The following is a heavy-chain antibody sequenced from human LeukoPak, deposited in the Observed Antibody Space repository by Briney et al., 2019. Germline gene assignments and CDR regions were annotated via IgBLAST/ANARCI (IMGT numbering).Heavy chain of an antibody. V-gene: IGHV3-23*01. CDR1: GFTFNNYA. D-gene: IGHD2-15*01. Sequence: GGSLRLSCVSSGFTFNNYAMSWVRQAPGKGLEWVSAISGSGGSTYYADSVKGRFTISRDNSKNTLYLQMNSLRAEDTAVYYCAREYSSGAFDIWGQGTMVTVSS. CDR2: ISGSGGST. CDR3: AREYSSGAFDI. J-gene: IGHJ3*02.